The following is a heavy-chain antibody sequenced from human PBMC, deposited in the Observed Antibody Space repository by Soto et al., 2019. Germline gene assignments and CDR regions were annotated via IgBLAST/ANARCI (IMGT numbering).Heavy chain of an antibody. D-gene: IGHD4-17*01. J-gene: IGHJ2*01. CDR1: GFTFSSYA. CDR2: ISGSGGST. CDR3: AKRPPGYGDYYWYFDL. V-gene: IGHV3-23*01. Sequence: EVQLLESGGGLVQPGGSLRLSCAASGFTFSSYAMSWVRQAPGKGLEWVSAISGSGGSTYYADSVKGRFTISRDNSKNTLYLQMNGLRAEDTAVYYCAKRPPGYGDYYWYFDLWGRGTLVTVSS.